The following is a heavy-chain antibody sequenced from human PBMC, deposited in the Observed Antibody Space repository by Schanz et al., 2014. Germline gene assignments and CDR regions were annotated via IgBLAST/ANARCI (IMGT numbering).Heavy chain of an antibody. Sequence: EVQLVESGGGLVQPGGSLRLSCAASAFIFRSYSMHWVRQAPGKGLEWVSYISRSSSTIYYADSVRGRFTISRDNAKKSPYLQMNSLRAEDTAVYYCARDSGSHYLVDYWGQGTLVTVSS. D-gene: IGHD1-26*01. CDR1: AFIFRSYS. CDR3: ARDSGSHYLVDY. V-gene: IGHV3-48*01. CDR2: ISRSSSTI. J-gene: IGHJ4*02.